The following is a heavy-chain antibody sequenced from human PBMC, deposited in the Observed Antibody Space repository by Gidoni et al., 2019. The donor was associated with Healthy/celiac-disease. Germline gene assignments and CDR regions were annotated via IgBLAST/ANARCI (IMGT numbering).Heavy chain of an antibody. CDR2: IYTSGST. CDR1: GGSISSGSYY. Sequence: QVQLQESGPGLVKPSQTLSLTCTVSGGSISSGSYYWSWIRQPAGKGLEWIGRIYTSGSTNYNPSLKSRVTISVDTSKNQFSLKLSSVTAADTAVYYCAREHLDYYYYYMDVWGKGTTVTVSS. J-gene: IGHJ6*03. V-gene: IGHV4-61*02. CDR3: AREHLDYYYYYMDV.